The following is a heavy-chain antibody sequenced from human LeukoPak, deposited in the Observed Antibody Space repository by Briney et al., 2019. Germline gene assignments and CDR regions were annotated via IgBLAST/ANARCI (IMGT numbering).Heavy chain of an antibody. D-gene: IGHD3-22*01. V-gene: IGHV1-18*01. CDR3: ARAGPYYYDSSGCDY. CDR2: ISAYNGNT. J-gene: IGHJ4*02. Sequence: WMXXISAYNGNTNYAQKLQGRVTMTTDTSTSTAYMELRSLRSDDTAVYYCARAGPYYYDSSGCDYWGQGTLVTVSS.